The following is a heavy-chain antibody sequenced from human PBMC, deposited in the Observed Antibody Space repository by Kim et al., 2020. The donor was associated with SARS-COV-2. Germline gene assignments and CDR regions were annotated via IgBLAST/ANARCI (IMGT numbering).Heavy chain of an antibody. D-gene: IGHD1-26*01. V-gene: IGHV4-39*01. CDR2: IYYSGST. J-gene: IGHJ4*02. Sequence: SETLSLTCTVSGGSISSSSYYWGWIRQPPGKGLEWIGSIYYSGSTYYNPSLKSRVTISVDTSKNQFSLKLSSVTAADTAVYYCARGGQVGGFDYWGQGT. CDR3: ARGGQVGGFDY. CDR1: GGSISSSSYY.